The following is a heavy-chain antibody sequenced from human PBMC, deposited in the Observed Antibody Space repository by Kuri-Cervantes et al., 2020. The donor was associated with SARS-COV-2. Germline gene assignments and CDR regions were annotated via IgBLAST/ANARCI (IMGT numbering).Heavy chain of an antibody. CDR1: GFTFTNYG. CDR2: IRYDGSNK. CDR3: AKDQDADVVPDY. D-gene: IGHD2-2*01. V-gene: IGHV3-30*02. J-gene: IGHJ4*02. Sequence: GESLKISCAASGFTFTNYGMHWVRQAPGKGLEWVAFIRYDGSNKYYADSVKGRFTISRDNSKNTLYLQMNSLRAEDTAVYYCAKDQDADVVPDYWGQGTLVTVSS.